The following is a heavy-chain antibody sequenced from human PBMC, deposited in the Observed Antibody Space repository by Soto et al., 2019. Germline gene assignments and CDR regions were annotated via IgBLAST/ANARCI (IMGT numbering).Heavy chain of an antibody. Sequence: QITLKESGPTLVKPTQTLPLTCTFSGFSLPTDRVGVGWIRQPPGKALEWLAVIYWDDSKTYRPSLKSRLTITKDTSKNRVALTMTDMDPVDTATYYCAHAYGGRSLYWGQGTLVTVSS. CDR3: AHAYGGRSLY. J-gene: IGHJ4*02. V-gene: IGHV2-5*02. CDR1: GFSLPTDRVG. D-gene: IGHD1-26*01. CDR2: IYWDDSK.